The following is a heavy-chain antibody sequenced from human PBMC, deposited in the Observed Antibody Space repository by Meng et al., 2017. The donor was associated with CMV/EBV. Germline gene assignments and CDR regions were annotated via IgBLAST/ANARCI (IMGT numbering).Heavy chain of an antibody. V-gene: IGHV3-74*01. CDR1: GFTFSSDW. CDR3: ARGGGVIAVGGEFDP. J-gene: IGHJ5*02. Sequence: SGFTFSSDWMHWVRQSPGKGLVWVSRINSDGSSTSYADSVKGRFTISRDNAKNTLYLQINSLRAEDTAVYYCARGGGVIAVGGEFDPWGQGTLVTVSS. D-gene: IGHD6-19*01. CDR2: INSDGSST.